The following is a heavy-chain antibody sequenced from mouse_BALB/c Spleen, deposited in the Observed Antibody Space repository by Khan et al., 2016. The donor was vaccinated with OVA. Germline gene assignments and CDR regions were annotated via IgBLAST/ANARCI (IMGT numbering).Heavy chain of an antibody. Sequence: VQLQQPGPELLKPGASVKMSCKASGYTFTSYVMHWVKQKPGQGLEWTGYIYPFNDDSKYSEKFKGKATLTSDTSSNTAYMELSSLTSEDSAVYYCATQGSTYTWFAYWGQGTLVTVSA. CDR3: ATQGSTYTWFAY. CDR2: IYPFNDDS. V-gene: IGHV1S136*01. J-gene: IGHJ3*01. CDR1: GYTFTSYV. D-gene: IGHD1-1*01.